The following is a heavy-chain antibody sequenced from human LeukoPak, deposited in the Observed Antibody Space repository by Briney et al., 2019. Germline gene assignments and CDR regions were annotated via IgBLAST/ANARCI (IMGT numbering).Heavy chain of an antibody. CDR2: ISYSGSP. Sequence: SETLSLTCSVSGGSISSYYWSWIRQPPGNGLEWIGYISYSGSPNYNPSLKSRVAISVDTSKNQFSLKLTSVTAADTAVYYCARQMEMATNTGFDYWGQGTLVTVSS. J-gene: IGHJ4*02. V-gene: IGHV4-59*08. CDR1: GGSISSYY. D-gene: IGHD5-24*01. CDR3: ARQMEMATNTGFDY.